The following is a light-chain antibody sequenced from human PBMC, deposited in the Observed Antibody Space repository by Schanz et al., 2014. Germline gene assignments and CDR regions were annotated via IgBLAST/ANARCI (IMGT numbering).Light chain of an antibody. Sequence: QSVLTQPPSASGSPGQSVTISCTGTSSDVGGHNYVSWYQQHPGKSPKLMISEVNKRPSGVPDRFSGSKSGNTASLTVSGLQAEDEADYYCCSYAGDNTLRFGGGTKLTVL. V-gene: IGLV2-8*01. J-gene: IGLJ3*02. CDR2: EVN. CDR3: CSYAGDNTLR. CDR1: SSDVGGHNY.